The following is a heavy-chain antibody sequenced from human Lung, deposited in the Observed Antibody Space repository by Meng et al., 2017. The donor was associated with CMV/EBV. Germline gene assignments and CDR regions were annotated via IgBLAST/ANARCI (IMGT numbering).Heavy chain of an antibody. CDR3: ATTQVGAPDY. V-gene: IGHV3-15*01. CDR2: IKSTTDGGTT. CDR1: GLTFRHDW. Sequence: CAVCGLTFRHDWMSGVRQASGKGLEWVGRIKSTTDGGTTDYAAPVKGRFTISRDDSKNTVHLQMNSLKSEDTAVYYCATTQVGAPDYWGQGTLVTVSS. J-gene: IGHJ4*02. D-gene: IGHD1-26*01.